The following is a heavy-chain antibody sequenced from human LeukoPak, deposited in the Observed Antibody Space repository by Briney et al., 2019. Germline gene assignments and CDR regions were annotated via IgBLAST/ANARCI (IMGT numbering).Heavy chain of an antibody. V-gene: IGHV4-59*01. D-gene: IGHD3-22*01. CDR2: IYYSGST. CDR1: GGSISSYY. J-gene: IGHJ3*02. Sequence: SETLSLTCTVSGGSISSYYWSWIRQPPGKGLEWIGYIYYSGSTNYNPSLKSRVTISVDTSKNQFSLKLSSVTAADTAVYYCARGTITMIDWGAFDIWGQGTMVTVSS. CDR3: ARGTITMIDWGAFDI.